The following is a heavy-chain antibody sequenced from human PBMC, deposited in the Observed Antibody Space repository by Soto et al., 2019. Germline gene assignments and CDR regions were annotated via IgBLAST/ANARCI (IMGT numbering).Heavy chain of an antibody. D-gene: IGHD1-26*01. CDR3: ARLAGWEYCDGMDV. J-gene: IGHJ6*02. CDR1: GFTFSVSA. CDR2: IRSKADNYAT. Sequence: EVQLVESGGGVVQPGGSLKLSCAVSGFTFSVSAIHWVRQASGKGLEWVGRIRSKADNYATAYGASVKGRFSISTDDSKNTAFLLLSSRNTADTAVYYCARLAGWEYCDGMDVWGQGTTVTVSS. V-gene: IGHV3-73*02.